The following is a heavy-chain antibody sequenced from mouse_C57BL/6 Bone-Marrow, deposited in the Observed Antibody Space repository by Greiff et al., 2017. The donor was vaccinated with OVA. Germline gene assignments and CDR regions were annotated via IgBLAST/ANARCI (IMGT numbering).Heavy chain of an antibody. V-gene: IGHV1-54*01. D-gene: IGHD1-2*01. CDR2: INPGSGGT. CDR1: GYAFTNYL. Sequence: QVQLKQSGAELVRPGTSVKVSCKASGYAFTNYLIEWVKQRPGQGLEWIGVINPGSGGTNYNEKFKGKATLTADKSSSTAYMQLSSLTSEDSAVYFCARLRILRPGLYFDYWGQGTTLTVSS. J-gene: IGHJ2*01. CDR3: ARLRILRPGLYFDY.